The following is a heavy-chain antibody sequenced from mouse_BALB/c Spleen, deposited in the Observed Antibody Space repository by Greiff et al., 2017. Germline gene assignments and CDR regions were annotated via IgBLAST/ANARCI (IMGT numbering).Heavy chain of an antibody. V-gene: IGHV2-9*02. CDR2: IWAGGST. Sequence: VKLVESGPGLVAPSQSLSITCTVSGFSLTSYGVHWVRQPPGKGLEWLGVIWAGGSTNYNSALMSRLSISKDNSKSQVFLKMNSLQTDDTAMYYCARDHPRGYAMDYWGQGTSVTVSS. CDR3: ARDHPRGYAMDY. J-gene: IGHJ4*01. CDR1: GFSLTSYG.